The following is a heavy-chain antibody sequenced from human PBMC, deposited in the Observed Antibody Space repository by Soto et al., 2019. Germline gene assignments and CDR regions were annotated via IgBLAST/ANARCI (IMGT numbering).Heavy chain of an antibody. D-gene: IGHD5-18*01. Sequence: QVQLVESGGGVVQPGRSLRLSCAASGFTFRSYGLHWVRQAPGKGLEWVAVISHDGSKTYYTGSVEGRFTISRDNFKNTLYLQMDSLRTEETGMYYCAKGDLDTSMAMAFDNWGQGTLVTVSS. CDR3: AKGDLDTSMAMAFDN. V-gene: IGHV3-30*18. J-gene: IGHJ4*02. CDR2: ISHDGSKT. CDR1: GFTFRSYG.